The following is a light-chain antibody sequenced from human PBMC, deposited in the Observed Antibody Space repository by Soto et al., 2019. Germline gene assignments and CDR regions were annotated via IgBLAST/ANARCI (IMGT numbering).Light chain of an antibody. J-gene: IGKJ1*01. CDR1: QSVLYNANNKNY. V-gene: IGKV4-1*01. CDR2: WAS. CDR3: QKYYSSRRT. Sequence: DFVMTQSPDSLAVSLGERATINCKSSQSVLYNANNKNYLTWYQQKPGQHTKVLIYWASTRESGVPDRFSGGGSGTYVTGTISCLQAEEVAVYYGQKYYSSRRTFGQGTKVEI.